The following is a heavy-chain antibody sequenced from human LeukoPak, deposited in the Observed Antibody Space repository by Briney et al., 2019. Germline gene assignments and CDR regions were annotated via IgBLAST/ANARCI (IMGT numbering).Heavy chain of an antibody. CDR1: GYNVNRYT. V-gene: IGHV1-18*01. CDR2: VSTSNGDT. D-gene: IGHD5-18*01. Sequence: ASVQVSCKTSGYNVNRYTITWVRQAPGQGLEWMGWVSTSNGDTNYAEKFQGRVTMTTETVTKTAYMELRRLRSGDTAMYFCARVSDTSMVTPGFDSWGQGTLVTVSS. J-gene: IGHJ4*02. CDR3: ARVSDTSMVTPGFDS.